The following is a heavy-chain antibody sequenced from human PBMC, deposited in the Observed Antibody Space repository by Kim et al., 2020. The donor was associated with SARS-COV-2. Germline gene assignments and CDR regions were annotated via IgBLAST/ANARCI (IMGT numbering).Heavy chain of an antibody. Sequence: GGSLRLSCAASGFTFSSYSMSWARQAPGKGLEWVSAISGRGGSTYYADSVKVRFTISIDNPKTPLSLQMPSLRAEDTAVYYCAKALATMIVVVTNGAFD. V-gene: IGHV3-23*01. CDR1: GFTFSSYS. CDR2: ISGRGGST. CDR3: AKALATMIVVVTNGAFD. J-gene: IGHJ4*01. D-gene: IGHD3-22*01.